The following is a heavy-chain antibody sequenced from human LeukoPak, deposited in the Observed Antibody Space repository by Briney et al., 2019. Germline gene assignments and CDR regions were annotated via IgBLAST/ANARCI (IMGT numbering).Heavy chain of an antibody. CDR2: IYSGGSK. J-gene: IGHJ4*02. V-gene: IGHV3-66*02. CDR1: GFTVSSNY. CDR3: ARGGGDEYYYDSSGYPFDY. Sequence: PGGSLRLSCAASGFTVSSNYMSWVRQAPGKGLEWVXVIYSGGSKYYADSVKGRFTISRDNSKNTLYLQMNSLRAEDTAVYYCARGGGDEYYYDSSGYPFDYWGQGTLVTVSS. D-gene: IGHD3-22*01.